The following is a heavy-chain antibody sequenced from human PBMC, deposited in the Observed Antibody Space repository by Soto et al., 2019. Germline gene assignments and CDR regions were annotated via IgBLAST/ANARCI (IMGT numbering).Heavy chain of an antibody. D-gene: IGHD6-13*01. J-gene: IGHJ4*02. Sequence: SGPTLVNPIQTLTLTCTFSGFSLSTSGVGVGWIRQPPGKALEWLALIYWNDVKRYSPSLKSRLTITKDASKNQVVLTMTNMDPVDTATYXCAHGAIYTSTWFYFDYWGQGTLVTVSS. CDR2: IYWNDVK. V-gene: IGHV2-5*01. CDR1: GFSLSTSGVG. CDR3: AHGAIYTSTWFYFDY.